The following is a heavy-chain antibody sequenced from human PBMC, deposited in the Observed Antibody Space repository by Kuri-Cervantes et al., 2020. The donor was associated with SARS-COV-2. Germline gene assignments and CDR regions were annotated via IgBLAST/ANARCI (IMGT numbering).Heavy chain of an antibody. V-gene: IGHV4-61*02. Sequence: SCAVSGVSVAGGTYYWAWIRQPAGKGLEWIGRIYTSGSTNYNPSLKSRVTMSVDTSKNQFSLKLSSVTAADTAVYYCARGGYSGYEYYFDYWGQGTLVTVSS. D-gene: IGHD5-12*01. J-gene: IGHJ4*02. CDR3: ARGGYSGYEYYFDY. CDR2: IYTSGST. CDR1: GVSVAGGTYY.